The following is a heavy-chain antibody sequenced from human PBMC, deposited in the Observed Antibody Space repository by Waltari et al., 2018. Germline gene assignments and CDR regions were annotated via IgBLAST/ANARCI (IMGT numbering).Heavy chain of an antibody. CDR2: INHSGST. CDR1: GGSFSGYY. D-gene: IGHD4-17*01. V-gene: IGHV4-34*01. CDR3: ARVGYGGNSGQDY. J-gene: IGHJ4*02. Sequence: QVQLQQWGAGLLKPSETLSLTCAVYGGSFSGYYWSWIRQPPGKGLEWIGEINHSGSTNYNPSLKSRVTISVDTSKNQFSLKLSSVTAADTAVYYCARVGYGGNSGQDYWGQGTLVTVSS.